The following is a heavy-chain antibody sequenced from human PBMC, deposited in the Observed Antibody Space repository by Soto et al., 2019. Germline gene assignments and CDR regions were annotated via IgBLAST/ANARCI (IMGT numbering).Heavy chain of an antibody. Sequence: ASVKVSCKASGYTFTGYYMHWVRQAPGQGLEWMGWINPNSGGTNSAQKFQGRVTMTRDTSISTAYMELSRLRSNDGAVYYWSRVGGIYRSTWPIDYWGQGTLVTVSS. J-gene: IGHJ4*02. CDR1: GYTFTGYY. CDR3: SRVGGIYRSTWPIDY. D-gene: IGHD3-16*02. CDR2: INPNSGGT. V-gene: IGHV1-2*02.